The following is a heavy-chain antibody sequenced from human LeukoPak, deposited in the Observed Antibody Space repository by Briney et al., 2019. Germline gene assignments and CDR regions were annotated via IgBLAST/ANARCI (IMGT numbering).Heavy chain of an antibody. J-gene: IGHJ4*02. CDR2: IGASGGTP. CDR3: AKEGFDS. Sequence: GGSLRLSCAASGFIFSSCAMSWVRQAPGKGLEWVSTIGASGGTPYLADSVKGRFTISRDNSKNTLYLQMNSLRAEDTAVYYCAKEGFDSWGQGTLVTVSS. V-gene: IGHV3-23*01. CDR1: GFIFSSCA.